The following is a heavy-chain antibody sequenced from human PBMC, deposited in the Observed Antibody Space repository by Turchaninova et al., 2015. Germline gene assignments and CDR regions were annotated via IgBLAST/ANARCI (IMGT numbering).Heavy chain of an antibody. CDR2: IYYGGTT. CDR1: GVSVNSYY. Sequence: QVQLQESGPGLVKTSEPVSLTCTVSGVSVNSYYWSWIRQPPGKRLEWIVYIYYGGTTRYNFSLKSRATMSLDTSKNQFSRELTSATAADTAVYYCARETTPSGWHSLDYWGQGFLITVSS. J-gene: IGHJ4*02. V-gene: IGHV4-59*02. D-gene: IGHD6-19*01. CDR3: ARETTPSGWHSLDY.